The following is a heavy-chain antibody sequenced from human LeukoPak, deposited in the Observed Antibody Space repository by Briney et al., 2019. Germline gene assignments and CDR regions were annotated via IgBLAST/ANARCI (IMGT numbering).Heavy chain of an antibody. CDR1: GFTFSSYW. CDR2: IKQDGSEK. Sequence: GGSLRLSCAASGFTFSSYWMSWVRQAPGKGLEWVANIKQDGSEKYYADSVKGRFTSSRDNSKNTLYLQMNSLRAEDTAVYYCASGTTDIVVVPATLRNYYFDYWGQGTLVTVSS. J-gene: IGHJ4*02. CDR3: ASGTTDIVVVPATLRNYYFDY. V-gene: IGHV3-7*03. D-gene: IGHD2-2*01.